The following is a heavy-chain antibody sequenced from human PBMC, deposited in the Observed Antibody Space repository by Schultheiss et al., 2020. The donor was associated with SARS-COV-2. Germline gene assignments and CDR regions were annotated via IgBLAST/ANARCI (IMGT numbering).Heavy chain of an antibody. CDR1: GFTFSSYW. CDR2: INSDGSST. D-gene: IGHD1-26*01. CDR3: ARVNSGSYFPFDC. J-gene: IGHJ4*02. Sequence: SCAASGFTFSSYWMHWVRQAPGKGLVWVSRINSDGSSTSYADSVKGRFTISRDNAKNTLYLQMNSLRAEDTAVYYCARVNSGSYFPFDCWGQGTLVTVSS. V-gene: IGHV3-74*01.